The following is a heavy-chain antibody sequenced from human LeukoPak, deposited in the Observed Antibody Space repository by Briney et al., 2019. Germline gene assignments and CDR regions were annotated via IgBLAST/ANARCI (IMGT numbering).Heavy chain of an antibody. CDR2: SGTVGDT. D-gene: IGHD2-2*01. J-gene: IGHJ4*02. Sequence: GESLRLSCAASGFTSSAYDMHWVRQITGGGLEWVSTSGTVGDTFYSDSVKGRFTISRENAKNSVHLQMNSLRVEDSAIYFCVRAAMPYIINGRRFDYWGQGTLVTVSS. V-gene: IGHV3-13*04. CDR3: VRAAMPYIINGRRFDY. CDR1: GFTSSAYD.